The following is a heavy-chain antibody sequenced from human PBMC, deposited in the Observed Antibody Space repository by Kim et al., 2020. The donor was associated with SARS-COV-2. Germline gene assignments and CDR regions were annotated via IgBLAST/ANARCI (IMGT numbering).Heavy chain of an antibody. CDR3: ATGRKVWQYYFDY. D-gene: IGHD6-6*01. Sequence: ATTVQDLCTIARDNAKTSLYLQMNSLRTGDTAVYYCATGRKVWQYYFDYWGQGTLVTVSS. V-gene: IGHV3-48*03. J-gene: IGHJ4*02.